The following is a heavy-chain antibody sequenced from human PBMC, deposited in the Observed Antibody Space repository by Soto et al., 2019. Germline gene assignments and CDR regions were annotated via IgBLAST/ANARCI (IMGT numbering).Heavy chain of an antibody. CDR2: IYSGGST. CDR1: GFTVSSNY. D-gene: IGHD1-1*01. Sequence: EVQLVESGGGLVQPGGSLRLSCAASGFTVSSNYMSWVRQAPGKGLEWVSVIYSGGSTYYADSVKGRFTISRDNSKNTLYLQMSSLRAEDTAVYYCARVLRYHAFDIWGQGTMVTVSS. J-gene: IGHJ3*02. CDR3: ARVLRYHAFDI. V-gene: IGHV3-66*01.